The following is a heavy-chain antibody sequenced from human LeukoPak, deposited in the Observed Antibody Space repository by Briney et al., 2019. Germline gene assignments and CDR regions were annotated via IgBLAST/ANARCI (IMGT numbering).Heavy chain of an antibody. CDR1: GYTFTDYY. V-gene: IGHV1-2*02. J-gene: IGHJ5*02. D-gene: IGHD6-19*01. CDR2: ITPNTGGT. CDR3: ARGEQWLVFEDPKNWFDP. Sequence: ASVKVSCKASGYTFTDYYIHWLRQAPGQGLEWMGWITPNTGGTNYAQTFQGRVTMTRDTSITTVYMELRRLRSDDTAVYYCARGEQWLVFEDPKNWFDPWGQGTLVTVSS.